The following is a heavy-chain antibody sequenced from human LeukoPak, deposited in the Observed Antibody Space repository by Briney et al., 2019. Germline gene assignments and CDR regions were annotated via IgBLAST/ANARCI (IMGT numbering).Heavy chain of an antibody. J-gene: IGHJ3*02. CDR3: ARDPYYYDSRGAAAFDI. V-gene: IGHV3-21*01. D-gene: IGHD3-22*01. CDR2: ISSSSYI. CDR1: GFTFSSYS. Sequence: GGSLRLSCAASGFTFSSYSMNWVRQAPGKGLEWVSSISSSSYIYYADSVKGRFTISRDNAKNSLYLQMNSLRAEDTAVYSCARDPYYYDSRGAAAFDIWGQGTMVTVSS.